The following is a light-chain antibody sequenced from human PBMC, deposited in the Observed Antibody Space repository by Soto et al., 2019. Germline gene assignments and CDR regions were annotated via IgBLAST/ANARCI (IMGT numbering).Light chain of an antibody. CDR1: QSVTTW. J-gene: IGKJ4*01. Sequence: DSQMTQSPSTLSASVGDGVTITCRASQSVTTWLAWYQQKPGKAPKILISKASNLQSAVPSRFSASGSGTEFTLTISSLQPDDFGTYYCQQYDSYPLTFGGGTQVEIK. CDR3: QQYDSYPLT. CDR2: KAS. V-gene: IGKV1-5*03.